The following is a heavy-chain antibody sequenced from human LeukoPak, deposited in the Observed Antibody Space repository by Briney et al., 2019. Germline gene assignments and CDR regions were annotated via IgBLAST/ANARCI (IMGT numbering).Heavy chain of an antibody. CDR3: ARGIHYGDYEDY. CDR1: GFTFSSYG. CDR2: ISYDGSNK. Sequence: PGRSLRLSCAASGFTFSSYGMHWVRQAPGKGLEWVAVISYDGSNKYYADSVKGRFTISRDNSKNTLYLQMNSLRAEDTAVYYCARGIHYGDYEDYWGQGTLVTVSS. D-gene: IGHD4-17*01. J-gene: IGHJ4*02. V-gene: IGHV3-30*03.